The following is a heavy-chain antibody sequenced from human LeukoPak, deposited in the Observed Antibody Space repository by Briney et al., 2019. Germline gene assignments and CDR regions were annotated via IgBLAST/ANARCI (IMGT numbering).Heavy chain of an antibody. J-gene: IGHJ6*02. D-gene: IGHD3-10*01. CDR3: ARSACRITMVRGYGMDV. CDR1: GFTVRSTY. V-gene: IGHV3-53*01. CDR2: IYSGGST. Sequence: GGSLRLSCAASGFTVRSTYMSWVRQAPRQGLEWVSVIYSGGSTYYADSVKGRFTISRDNSKNTLYLQMNSLRAEDTAVYYCARSACRITMVRGYGMDVWGQGTTVTVSS.